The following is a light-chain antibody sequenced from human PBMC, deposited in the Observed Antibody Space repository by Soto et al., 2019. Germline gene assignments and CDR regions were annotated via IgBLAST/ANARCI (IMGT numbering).Light chain of an antibody. Sequence: QSVLTRPASVSGSPGQSITISCTGTSSDVGAYNSVSWYQQHPDKAPKLIIYEVRHRPSGVSNRFSGSKSGHTASLTISGLQAEDEADYYCSSYTRFSTLVFGGGTKLTVL. CDR2: EVR. V-gene: IGLV2-14*01. J-gene: IGLJ2*01. CDR3: SSYTRFSTLV. CDR1: SSDVGAYNS.